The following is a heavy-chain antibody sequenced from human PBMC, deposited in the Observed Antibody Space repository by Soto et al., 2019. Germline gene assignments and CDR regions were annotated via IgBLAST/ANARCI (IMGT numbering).Heavy chain of an antibody. CDR1: GFTFSNAW. D-gene: IGHD3-22*01. Sequence: PGGSLRLSCAASGFTFSNAWMNWVRQAPGKGLEWVGRIKSKTDGGTTDYAAPVKGRFTISRDDSKNTLYLQMNSLKTEDTAVYYCTIKYYYDSSGYYYYYGMDVWGQGTTVTVSS. CDR3: TIKYYYDSSGYYYYYGMDV. J-gene: IGHJ6*02. V-gene: IGHV3-15*07. CDR2: IKSKTDGGTT.